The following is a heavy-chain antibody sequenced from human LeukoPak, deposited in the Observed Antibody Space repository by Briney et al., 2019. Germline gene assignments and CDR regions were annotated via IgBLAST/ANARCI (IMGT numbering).Heavy chain of an antibody. D-gene: IGHD6-13*01. J-gene: IGHJ5*02. V-gene: IGHV4-34*01. CDR3: ASSQYPIAAADNWFDP. CDR1: GGSFSGYY. Sequence: PSETRSLTCAVYGGSFSGYYWGWIRQPPGKALEWIGTIYYTAITFYNPSLKSRVTISVDTPKNHFSLKLTSVTAADTSVYYCASSQYPIAAADNWFDPWGQGILVTVSS. CDR2: IYYTAIT.